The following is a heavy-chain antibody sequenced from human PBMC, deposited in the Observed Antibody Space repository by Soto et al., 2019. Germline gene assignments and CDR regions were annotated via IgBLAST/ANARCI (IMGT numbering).Heavy chain of an antibody. D-gene: IGHD3-16*01. V-gene: IGHV4-59*01. CDR3: ARVILGNWFDP. J-gene: IGHJ5*02. CDR1: GGSISSYY. Sequence: SETLSLTCTVFGGSISSYYWSWIRQPPGKGLEWIGYIYYSGSTHYNPSLKSRVTISVDTSENQFSLKLSSVTAADTAVYYCARVILGNWFDPWGQGTLVTVSS. CDR2: IYYSGST.